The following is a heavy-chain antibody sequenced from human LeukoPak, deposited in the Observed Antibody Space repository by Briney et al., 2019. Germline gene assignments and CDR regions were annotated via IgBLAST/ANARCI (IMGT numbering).Heavy chain of an antibody. CDR2: INHSGST. V-gene: IGHV4-34*01. D-gene: IGHD4-17*01. J-gene: IGHJ6*02. CDR1: GGSFSGYY. CDR3: AREGYGVLYGMDV. Sequence: SETLSLTCAVYGGSFSGYYWSWIRQPPGKGLEWIGEINHSGSTNYNPSLKSRVTISVDTSKNQFSLKLSSVTAADTAVYYCAREGYGVLYGMDVWGQGTTVTVSS.